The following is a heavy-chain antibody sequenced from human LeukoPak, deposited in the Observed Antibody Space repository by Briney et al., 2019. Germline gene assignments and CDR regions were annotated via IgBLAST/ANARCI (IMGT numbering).Heavy chain of an antibody. Sequence: PSETLSLTCTVSDDSISSRSYYWGWIRQPPGKGLEWIGMIYYSGSTYNNPSLKSRVTISVDTSENQFSLELSSVTAADTAVYYCARTYYYDSSYYQPPLYYYFYYRDVWGKGSTLRVSS. V-gene: IGHV4-39*01. J-gene: IGHJ6*03. D-gene: IGHD3-22*01. CDR1: DDSISSRSYY. CDR2: IYYSGST. CDR3: ARTYYYDSSYYQPPLYYYFYYRDV.